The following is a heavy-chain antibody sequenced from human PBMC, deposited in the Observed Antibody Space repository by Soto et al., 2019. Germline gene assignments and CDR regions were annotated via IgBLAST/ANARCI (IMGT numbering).Heavy chain of an antibody. CDR3: ARGRPDSSSWYWGFDY. D-gene: IGHD6-13*01. J-gene: IGHJ4*02. V-gene: IGHV1-8*01. Sequence: ASVKVSCKASGYTSTSYDINWVRQATGQGPEWVGWMNPNSGNTGSAQKFQGRVTVTRNISISTAYMELSSLTSEDTAVYYCARGRPDSSSWYWGFDYWGRGTLVT. CDR2: MNPNSGNT. CDR1: GYTSTSYD.